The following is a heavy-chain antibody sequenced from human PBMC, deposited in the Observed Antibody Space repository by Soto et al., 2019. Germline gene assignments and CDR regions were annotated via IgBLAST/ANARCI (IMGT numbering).Heavy chain of an antibody. D-gene: IGHD6-13*01. J-gene: IGHJ6*03. V-gene: IGHV1-8*01. Sequence: QVQLVQSGAEVKKPGASVKVSCKASGYTFTSYDINWVRQAPGQGLEWMGWMNPNSGNTGYEQKFQGRVTMTRNTSLSTAHMELSSLTSEHTAVYYCASVWAAAGIYYYYYMDVRGKGTTVTVSS. CDR1: GYTFTSYD. CDR3: ASVWAAAGIYYYYYMDV. CDR2: MNPNSGNT.